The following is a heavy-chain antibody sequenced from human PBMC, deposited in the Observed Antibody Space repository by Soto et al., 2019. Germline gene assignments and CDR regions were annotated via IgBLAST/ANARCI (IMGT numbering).Heavy chain of an antibody. D-gene: IGHD6-13*01. V-gene: IGHV3-11*06. J-gene: IGHJ5*02. Sequence: GGSLRLSCAASGFTFSDYYMSWIRQAPGKGLEWVSYISSSSSYTNYADSVKGRFTISRDNAKNSLYLQMNSLRAEDTAVYYCARWSSWYWFDPWGQETLFTASS. CDR2: ISSSSSYT. CDR3: ARWSSWYWFDP. CDR1: GFTFSDYY.